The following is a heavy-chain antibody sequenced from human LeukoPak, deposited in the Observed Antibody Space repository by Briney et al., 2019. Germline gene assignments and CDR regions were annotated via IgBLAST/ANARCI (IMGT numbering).Heavy chain of an antibody. Sequence: GGSLRLSCAASGFTVSSNYMSWVRQAPGKGLEWVSVIYSGGSTYYADSVKGRFTISRGNSKNTLYLQMNSLRAEDTAVYYCARGINRFWIDYWGQGTLVTVSS. V-gene: IGHV3-66*01. CDR1: GFTVSSNY. CDR2: IYSGGST. J-gene: IGHJ4*02. CDR3: ARGINRFWIDY. D-gene: IGHD3-3*01.